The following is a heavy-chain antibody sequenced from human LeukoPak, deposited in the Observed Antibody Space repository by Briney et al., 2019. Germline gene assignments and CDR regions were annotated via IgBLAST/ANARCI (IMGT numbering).Heavy chain of an antibody. J-gene: IGHJ6*03. CDR1: GGSISNYY. D-gene: IGHD6-13*01. CDR3: AREVIAAAGYYYYMDV. CDR2: IYYSGST. V-gene: IGHV4-59*12. Sequence: SETLSLTCTVSGGSISNYYWSWIRQPPGKGLEWIGYIYYSGSTDYNSSLKSRVTISIDTFKNQFSLRLNSVTAADTAVYYCAREVIAAAGYYYYMDVWGKGTTVTVSS.